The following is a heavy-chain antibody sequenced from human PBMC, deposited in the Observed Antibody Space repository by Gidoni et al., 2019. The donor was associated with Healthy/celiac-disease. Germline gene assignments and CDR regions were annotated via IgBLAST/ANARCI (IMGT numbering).Heavy chain of an antibody. D-gene: IGHD6-13*01. Sequence: QVQLQQWGAGLLKPSETLSLTCAVYGGSFSGYYWSWIRQPPGKGLEWIGEINHSGSTNYNPSLKSRVTISVDTSKNQFSLKLSSVTAADTAVYYCATLAAAGLKPFDYWGQGTLVTVSS. CDR1: GGSFSGYY. CDR2: INHSGST. V-gene: IGHV4-34*01. J-gene: IGHJ4*02. CDR3: ATLAAAGLKPFDY.